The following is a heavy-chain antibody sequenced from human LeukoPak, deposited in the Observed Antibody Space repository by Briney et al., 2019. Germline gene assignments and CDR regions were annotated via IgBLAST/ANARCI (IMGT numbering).Heavy chain of an antibody. CDR1: GYTFTSYY. J-gene: IGHJ6*02. V-gene: IGHV1-46*01. CDR3: ARGSPLLWFGELISFHYYYGMDV. D-gene: IGHD3-10*01. CDR2: INPSGGST. Sequence: ASVKVSCKASGYTFTSYYMHWVRQAPGQGLEWMGIINPSGGSTSYAQKFQGRVTMTRDTSTSTVYMELSGLRSEDTAVYYCARGSPLLWFGELISFHYYYGMDVWGQGTTVTVSS.